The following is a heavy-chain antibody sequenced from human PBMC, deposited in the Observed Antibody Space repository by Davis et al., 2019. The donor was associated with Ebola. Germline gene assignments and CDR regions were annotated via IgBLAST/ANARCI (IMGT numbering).Heavy chain of an antibody. Sequence: GGSLRLSCAASGFTFSGSAMHWVRQASGKGLEWVGRIRSKANSYATAYAASVKGRFTISRDDSKNTAYLQMNSLKTEDTAVYYCTVTVTTVDYWGQGTLVTVSS. CDR3: TVTVTTVDY. J-gene: IGHJ4*02. CDR2: IRSKANSYAT. D-gene: IGHD4-17*01. V-gene: IGHV3-73*01. CDR1: GFTFSGSA.